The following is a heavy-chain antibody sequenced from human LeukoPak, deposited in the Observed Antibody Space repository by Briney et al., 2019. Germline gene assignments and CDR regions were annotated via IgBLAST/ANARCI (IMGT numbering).Heavy chain of an antibody. CDR1: GGTSSSYA. CDR2: IIPIFGTA. D-gene: IGHD2-8*01. CDR3: ARDTNGVNVGDYYYYYMDV. J-gene: IGHJ6*03. Sequence: SVKVSCKASGGTSSSYAISWVRQAPGQGLEWMGGIIPIFGTANYAQKFQGRVTITTDESTSTAYMELSSLRSEDTAVYYCARDTNGVNVGDYYYYYMDVWGKGTTVTVSS. V-gene: IGHV1-69*05.